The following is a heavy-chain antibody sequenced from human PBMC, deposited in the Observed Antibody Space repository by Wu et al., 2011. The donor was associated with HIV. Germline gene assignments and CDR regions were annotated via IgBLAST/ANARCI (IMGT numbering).Heavy chain of an antibody. CDR3: ARSKEGSYAYRHWYFDL. J-gene: IGHJ2*01. V-gene: IGHV5-51*01. Sequence: YWIGWVRQMPGNGLQWMGIIYAGDSDTRYSPSFQGQVTISVDKSISTAYLQWSSLEASDTAMYYCARSKEGSYAYRHWYFDLWGRGTLVTVSS. CDR1: YW. CDR2: IYAGDSDT. D-gene: IGHD2-2*01.